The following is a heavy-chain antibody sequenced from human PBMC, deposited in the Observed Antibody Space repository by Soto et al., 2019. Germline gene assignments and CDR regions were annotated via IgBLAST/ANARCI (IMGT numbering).Heavy chain of an antibody. J-gene: IGHJ5*01. D-gene: IGHD6-13*01. CDR2: IAAAGDT. CDR1: RFTLSGYE. CDR3: VRTRGNRIASAGAYWIAS. Sequence: EVQLVESWGGLVQPGGSLRLSCAASRFTLSGYEMHWVRQLTGKRLEWVSSIAAAGDTFYSGSVKGRFTISREDVKTSLFLQMDSLRAEDTAVYYCVRTRGNRIASAGAYWIASWGKGTLVTVSS. V-gene: IGHV3-13*04.